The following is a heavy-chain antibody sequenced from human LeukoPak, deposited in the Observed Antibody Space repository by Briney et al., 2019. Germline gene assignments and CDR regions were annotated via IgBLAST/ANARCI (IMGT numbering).Heavy chain of an antibody. CDR3: ARIGYSSSCLDY. CDR2: IKLDGSVK. V-gene: IGHV3-7*01. J-gene: IGHJ4*02. D-gene: IGHD6-19*01. Sequence: GGSLRLSCAASGFTFSNYWMSWVRQAPGKGLEWVANIKLDGSVKYYVDSVRGRFTISRDNAKNSVYLQMNSLRAEDTAVYYCARIGYSSSCLDYWGQGTLVTVSS. CDR1: GFTFSNYW.